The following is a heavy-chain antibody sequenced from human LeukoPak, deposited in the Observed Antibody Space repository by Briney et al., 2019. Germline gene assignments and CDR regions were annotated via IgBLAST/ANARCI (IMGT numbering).Heavy chain of an antibody. CDR2: IYPGGSDR. V-gene: IGHV5-51*01. Sequence: GESLKISCKGSGYNLAEYWIGCVRQMPGKGLEWVAFIYPGGSDRRYSPPFQGQVTVSADKSINTVYLQWGSLKASDTAMYYCARHFYDTSTYYSSFDFWGQGTLVTVSS. D-gene: IGHD2/OR15-2a*01. CDR3: ARHFYDTSTYYSSFDF. J-gene: IGHJ4*02. CDR1: GYNLAEYW.